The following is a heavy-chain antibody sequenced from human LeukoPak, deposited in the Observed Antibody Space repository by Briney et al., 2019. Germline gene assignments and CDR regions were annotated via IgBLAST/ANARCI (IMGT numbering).Heavy chain of an antibody. CDR2: INWNGGST. Sequence: GGSLRLSCAASGFTFDDYGMSWVRQAPGKGLVWVSGINWNGGSTGYADSVKGRFTISRDNAKNSLYLQMNSLRAEDTALYHCARKSAYSSGWLFDYWGQGTLVTVSS. CDR1: GFTFDDYG. J-gene: IGHJ4*02. V-gene: IGHV3-20*01. D-gene: IGHD6-19*01. CDR3: ARKSAYSSGWLFDY.